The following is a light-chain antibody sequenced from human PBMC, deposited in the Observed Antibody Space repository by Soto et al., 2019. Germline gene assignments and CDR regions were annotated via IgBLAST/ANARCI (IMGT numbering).Light chain of an antibody. J-gene: IGKJ5*01. CDR1: QRVGSSY. Sequence: EIVLTQSPVTLSFSPWERATLSCSSSQRVGSSYLAWYQHKPDQAPRLLIYGASGRATGTPDRFSGSGSGTDFTLTISSLQPEDFATYYCQQSYSTPQTFGQGTRLEIK. CDR3: QQSYSTPQT. V-gene: IGKV3-20*01. CDR2: GAS.